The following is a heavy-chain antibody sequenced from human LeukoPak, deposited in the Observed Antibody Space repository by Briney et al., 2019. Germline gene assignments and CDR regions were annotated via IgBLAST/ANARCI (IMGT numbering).Heavy chain of an antibody. Sequence: GGSLRLSCAASGFTFSSYAMSWVRQTPGKGLEWVSAISGSGGSTYYADSVKGRFAISRDNSKNTLYLQMNSLRAEDTAVYYCAKDQGDYYDSSGYQIPLDYWGQGTLVTVSS. CDR3: AKDQGDYYDSSGYQIPLDY. D-gene: IGHD3-22*01. J-gene: IGHJ4*02. V-gene: IGHV3-23*01. CDR1: GFTFSSYA. CDR2: ISGSGGST.